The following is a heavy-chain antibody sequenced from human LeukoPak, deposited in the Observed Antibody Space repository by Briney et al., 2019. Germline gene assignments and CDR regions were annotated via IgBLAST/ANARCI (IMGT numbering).Heavy chain of an antibody. CDR2: INHNGNVN. V-gene: IGHV3-7*03. Sequence: SLRLSCAASGFTFNTYTMNWVRQAPGKGLEWVASINHNGNVNYYVDSVKGRFTISRDNAKNSLYLQMSNLRAEDTAVYFCARGGGLDVWGQGATVTVSS. D-gene: IGHD3-16*01. CDR3: ARGGGLDV. J-gene: IGHJ6*02. CDR1: GFTFNTYT.